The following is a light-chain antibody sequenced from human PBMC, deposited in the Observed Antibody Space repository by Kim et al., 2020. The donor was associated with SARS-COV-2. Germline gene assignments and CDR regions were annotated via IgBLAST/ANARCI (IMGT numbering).Light chain of an antibody. Sequence: ASVGDRVTITCRASQDIGDDLDWYRQKPGKAPELLIHGASDLQSEVPSTFSGNGSNTDFTLTIRSLQPEDFATYYCLQYSNYPRTFGRGTKVDIK. V-gene: IGKV1-6*01. CDR2: GAS. CDR3: LQYSNYPRT. J-gene: IGKJ1*01. CDR1: QDIGDD.